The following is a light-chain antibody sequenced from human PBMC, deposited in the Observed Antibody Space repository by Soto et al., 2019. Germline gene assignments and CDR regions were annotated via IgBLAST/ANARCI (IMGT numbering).Light chain of an antibody. V-gene: IGKV3-15*01. CDR1: QSINSN. Sequence: EIVMTQSPATLSVSPGERATLSCRASQSINSNLAWYQQKPGQAPRLLIYGASTRATGTPARFSGSGSGTDFTLTISSLQSEDFAVYYCQQYNNWPPRYTFGQGTKLEIK. CDR3: QQYNNWPPRYT. CDR2: GAS. J-gene: IGKJ2*01.